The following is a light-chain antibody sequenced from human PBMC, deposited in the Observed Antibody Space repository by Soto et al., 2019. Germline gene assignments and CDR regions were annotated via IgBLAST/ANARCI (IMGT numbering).Light chain of an antibody. CDR1: QYVDGNY. CDR2: ATS. J-gene: IGKJ5*01. Sequence: EVVLTQSPGTLSLSPGERATLSCRASQYVDGNYLSWFQQKRGQPPRVLVFATSSRATGTPIRFSGSGSGTDFTLTISSLQSEDFAVYYCQQYNNWPPITFGQGTRLEI. CDR3: QQYNNWPPIT. V-gene: IGKV3-20*01.